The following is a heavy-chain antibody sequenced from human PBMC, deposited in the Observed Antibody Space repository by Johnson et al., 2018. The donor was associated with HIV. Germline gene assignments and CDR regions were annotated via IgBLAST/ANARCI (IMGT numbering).Heavy chain of an antibody. CDR3: ARGALGSFDI. J-gene: IGHJ3*02. CDR2: IKTDGSNT. D-gene: IGHD3-10*01. V-gene: IGHV3-74*02. CDR1: GFTFSSYW. Sequence: EMQLVESGGGSVQPGGSLRLSCAASGFTFSSYWMHWVRQAPGKGLMWVSNIKTDGSNTNYADSVKGRFTISRDNAKNTVYLQMDSLRDEDMAVYYCARGALGSFDIWGQGTMVTVSA.